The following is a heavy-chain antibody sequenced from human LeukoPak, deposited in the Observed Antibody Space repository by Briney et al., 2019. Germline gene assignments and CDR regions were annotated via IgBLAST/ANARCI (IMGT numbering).Heavy chain of an antibody. CDR1: GYTLTGYY. Sequence: ASVKVSCKASGYTLTGYYMHWVRQAPGQGLEWMGWINPNSGGTNYAQKFQGRVTMTRDTSISTAYMELSRLRSDDTAVYYCARSGIGLWLGIDYWGQGTLVTVSS. CDR2: INPNSGGT. J-gene: IGHJ4*02. D-gene: IGHD5-18*01. V-gene: IGHV1-2*02. CDR3: ARSGIGLWLGIDY.